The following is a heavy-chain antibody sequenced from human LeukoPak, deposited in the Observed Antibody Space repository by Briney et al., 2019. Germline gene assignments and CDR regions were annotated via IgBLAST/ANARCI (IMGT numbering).Heavy chain of an antibody. CDR1: GFTFSSYA. Sequence: GGSLRLSCAASGFTFSSYAMHWVRQAPGKGLEYASAISSNGGSTYYANSVKGRFTISRDNSRNTLYLQMGSLKAEDMAVYYCARGSSSGWFKYNWFDPWGQGTLVTVSS. D-gene: IGHD6-19*01. J-gene: IGHJ5*02. V-gene: IGHV3-64*01. CDR3: ARGSSSGWFKYNWFDP. CDR2: ISSNGGST.